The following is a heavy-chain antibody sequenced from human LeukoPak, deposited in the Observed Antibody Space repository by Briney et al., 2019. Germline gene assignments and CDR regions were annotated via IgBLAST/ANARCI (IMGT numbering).Heavy chain of an antibody. J-gene: IGHJ4*02. CDR2: ISSAGTT. Sequence: GGSLRLSCAASGFTVSSSYMSWVRQAPGKGLEWVSIISSAGTTYYADSVKGRFTISRDNSKNTVYLQVNSPRDEDTAVYYCARDLEAANTYYFDYWGQGTMVTVPS. CDR3: ARDLEAANTYYFDY. V-gene: IGHV3-66*01. D-gene: IGHD6-13*01. CDR1: GFTVSSSY.